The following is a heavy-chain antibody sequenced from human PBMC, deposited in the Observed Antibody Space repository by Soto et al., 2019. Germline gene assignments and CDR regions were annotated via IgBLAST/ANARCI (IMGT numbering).Heavy chain of an antibody. V-gene: IGHV4-30-2*01. CDR3: ARRERAAGTDWWFDP. Sequence: SETLSLTCDVSGDTISTGGYTWAWIRQPPGKALEWIGHTYHSGNPYYSPSLKSRVTISVDTSKNQFSLKLSSVTAADTAVYYCARRERAAGTDWWFDPWGQGTLVTVSS. J-gene: IGHJ5*02. CDR1: GDTISTGGYT. D-gene: IGHD6-13*01. CDR2: TYHSGNP.